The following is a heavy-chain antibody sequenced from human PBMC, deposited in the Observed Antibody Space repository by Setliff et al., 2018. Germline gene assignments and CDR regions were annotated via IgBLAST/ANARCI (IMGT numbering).Heavy chain of an antibody. CDR3: ARDLYDYVWGTYRYHDAFDI. J-gene: IGHJ3*02. CDR2: IYYSGST. D-gene: IGHD3-16*02. CDR1: GGSISSSSYY. Sequence: PSETLSLTCTVSGGSISSSSYYWSWIRQHPGKGLEWIGYIYYSGSTYYNPSLKSRVTISIDTSKNQFSLKLSSVTAADTAVYYCARDLYDYVWGTYRYHDAFDIWGQGTMVTVSS. V-gene: IGHV4-31*03.